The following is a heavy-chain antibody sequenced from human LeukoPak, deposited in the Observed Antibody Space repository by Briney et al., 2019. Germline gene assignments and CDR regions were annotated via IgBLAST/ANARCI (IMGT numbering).Heavy chain of an antibody. CDR1: GFTFSSYG. CDR3: AKDSRPRKDYSYGYYVDY. Sequence: GGSLRLSCAASGFTFSSYGMHWVRQAPGKGLEWVAFIRYDGSNKYYADSVKGRFTISRDNSKNTLYLQMNSLRAEDTAVYYCAKDSRPRKDYSYGYYVDYGGQGTLVTVSS. D-gene: IGHD5-18*01. V-gene: IGHV3-30*02. CDR2: IRYDGSNK. J-gene: IGHJ4*02.